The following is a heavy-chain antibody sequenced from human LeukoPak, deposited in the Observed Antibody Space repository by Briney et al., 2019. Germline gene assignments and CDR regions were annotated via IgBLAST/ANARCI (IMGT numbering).Heavy chain of an antibody. Sequence: ASVKVSCKASGYTFTGYYMHWVRQAPGQGLEWMGWINPNSGGTNHAQKFQGRVTMTRDTSISTAYMELSRLRSDDTAVYYCARDRVVVVPAAMLYYYGMDVWGQGTTVTVSS. V-gene: IGHV1-2*02. J-gene: IGHJ6*02. CDR1: GYTFTGYY. CDR3: ARDRVVVVPAAMLYYYGMDV. D-gene: IGHD2-2*01. CDR2: INPNSGGT.